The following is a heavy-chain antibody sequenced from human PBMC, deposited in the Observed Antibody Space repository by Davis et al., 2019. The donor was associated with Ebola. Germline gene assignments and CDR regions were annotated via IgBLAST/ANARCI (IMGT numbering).Heavy chain of an antibody. CDR3: AREAHDYGDDIPYHYYMEV. Sequence: PSETLSLTCSVSGASINSYYWSWIRQPPGKGLEWIGDMFYTGITNYNPSLNSRVTMSVDTSKKQFSLNIRSVTAADTAVYYCAREAHDYGDDIPYHYYMEVWGKGTTVTVSS. J-gene: IGHJ6*03. CDR1: GASINSYY. V-gene: IGHV4-59*01. D-gene: IGHD4-17*01. CDR2: MFYTGIT.